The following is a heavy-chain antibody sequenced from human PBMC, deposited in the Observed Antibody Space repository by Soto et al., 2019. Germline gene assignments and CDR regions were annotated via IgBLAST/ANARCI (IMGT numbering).Heavy chain of an antibody. CDR2: IYYSGST. J-gene: IGHJ5*02. CDR1: GGSISSGDYY. CDR3: AKYYGSGIATGNWFDP. Sequence: QVQLQDSGPGLVKPSQTLSLTCTVSGGSISSGDYYWSWISQPPWKGLEWIGYIYYSGSTNYNPSLKSRVTTSVDTSKNQFSLKLSSVTAADTAVYYCAKYYGSGIATGNWFDPWGQGTLVTVSS. D-gene: IGHD3-10*01. V-gene: IGHV4-30-4*01.